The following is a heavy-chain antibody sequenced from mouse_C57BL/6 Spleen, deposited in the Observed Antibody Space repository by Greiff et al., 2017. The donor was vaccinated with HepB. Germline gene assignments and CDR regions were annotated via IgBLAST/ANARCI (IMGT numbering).Heavy chain of an antibody. V-gene: IGHV5-16*01. CDR2: INYDGSST. Sequence: EVMLVESEGGLVQPGRSMKLSCTASGFTFSDYYMAWVRQVPEKGLEWVANINYDGSSTYYLDSLKSRFIISRDNAKNILYLQMSSLKSEDTATYYCARGTNYFDYWGQGTTLTVSS. J-gene: IGHJ2*01. CDR1: GFTFSDYY. D-gene: IGHD1-1*01. CDR3: ARGTNYFDY.